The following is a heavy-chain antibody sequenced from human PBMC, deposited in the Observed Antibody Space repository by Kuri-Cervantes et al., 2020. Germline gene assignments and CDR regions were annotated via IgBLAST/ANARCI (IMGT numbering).Heavy chain of an antibody. CDR1: GGTFSSYA. D-gene: IGHD3-10*01. J-gene: IGHJ4*02. CDR2: IIPIFGTA. Sequence: SVKVSCKASGGTFSSYAISWVRQAPGQGLEWMGGIIPIFGTANYAQKFQGRVTITADKSTSTAYMELSSLRSEDTAVYYCARAHYYGSGSYRYWGQGTLVTVSS. CDR3: ARAHYYGSGSYRY. V-gene: IGHV1-69*06.